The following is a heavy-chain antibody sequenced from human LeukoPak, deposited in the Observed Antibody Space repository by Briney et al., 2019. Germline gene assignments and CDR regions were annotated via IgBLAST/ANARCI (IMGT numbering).Heavy chain of an antibody. Sequence: GASVKVSCKASGYTFTSYDINWVRQATGQGLEWMGWMNPNSGNTGYAQKFQGRVTMTRNTSISTAYMELSSLRSEDTAVYYCARANSVIYDYVWGSYRHYYYMDVWGKGTTVTISS. CDR1: GYTFTSYD. CDR3: ARANSVIYDYVWGSYRHYYYMDV. D-gene: IGHD3-16*02. CDR2: MNPNSGNT. V-gene: IGHV1-8*01. J-gene: IGHJ6*03.